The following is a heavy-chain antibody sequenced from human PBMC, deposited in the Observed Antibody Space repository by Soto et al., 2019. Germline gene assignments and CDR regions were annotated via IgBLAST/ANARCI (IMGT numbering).Heavy chain of an antibody. V-gene: IGHV1-69*08. CDR1: GGTFSSYT. CDR3: AREGVYRSSSGGWFDP. Sequence: QVQLVQSGAEVKKPGSSVKVSCKASGGTFSSYTISWVRQAPGQGLDWLGRIIPILGIANYAQKLQGRVTITADKTTSTAYMELSSLRSEDTAVYYCAREGVYRSSSGGWFDPWGQGTLVTVSS. D-gene: IGHD6-6*01. CDR2: IIPILGIA. J-gene: IGHJ5*02.